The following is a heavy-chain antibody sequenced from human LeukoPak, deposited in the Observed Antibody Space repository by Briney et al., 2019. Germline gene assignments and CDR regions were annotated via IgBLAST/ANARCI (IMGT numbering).Heavy chain of an antibody. CDR1: GFTLSSYN. Sequence: GGSLRLSCAASGFTLSSYNMNWVRQAPGQGLEWVSSISNDSSYIYNADSVKGRFTISRDNAKNSLYLQMNSLRAEDTAVYYCARDLNYYYYMDVWGKGTTVTVSS. CDR2: ISNDSSYI. J-gene: IGHJ6*03. V-gene: IGHV3-21*01. CDR3: ARDLNYYYYMDV.